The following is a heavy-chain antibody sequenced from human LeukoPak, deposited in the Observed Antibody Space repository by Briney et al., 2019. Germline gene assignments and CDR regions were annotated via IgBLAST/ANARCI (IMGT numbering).Heavy chain of an antibody. CDR3: VALPTGDY. CDR1: GFTVSRNH. J-gene: IGHJ4*02. D-gene: IGHD2-15*01. Sequence: PGGSLRLSCAAFGFTVSRNHMTWVRQAPGKGLEWVSIIYSGGSTYYADSVRGRFTISRDSSKNTLYLQMNGLRVEDTAVYYCVALPTGDYWGQGTLLSVSS. CDR2: IYSGGST. V-gene: IGHV3-53*01.